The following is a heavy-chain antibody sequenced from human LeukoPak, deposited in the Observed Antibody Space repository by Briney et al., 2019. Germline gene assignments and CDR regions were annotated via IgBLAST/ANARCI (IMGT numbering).Heavy chain of an antibody. CDR1: GCTFSSYA. V-gene: IGHV3-30*04. D-gene: IGHD6-19*01. CDR3: ARDEAGYFDY. CDR2: ISYDGSNK. J-gene: IGHJ4*02. Sequence: GGSLRLSCAASGCTFSSYAMHWVRQAPGKGLEWVAVISYDGSNKYYADSVKGRFTISRDNSKNTLYLQMNSLRAEDTAVYYCARDEAGYFDYWGQGTLVTVSS.